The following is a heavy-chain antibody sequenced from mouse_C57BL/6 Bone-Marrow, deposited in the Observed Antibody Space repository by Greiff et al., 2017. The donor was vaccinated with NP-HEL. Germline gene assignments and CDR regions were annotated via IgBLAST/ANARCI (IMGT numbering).Heavy chain of an antibody. J-gene: IGHJ3*01. CDR3: ARGGSRFAY. CDR2: IDPEDGET. Sequence: EVKLMESGAELVKPGASVKLSCTASGFNIKDYYMHWVKQRTEQGLEWIGRIDPEDGETKYAPKFQGKATITADTSSNTAYLQLSSLTSEDTAVYYCARGGSRFAYWGQGTLVTVSA. V-gene: IGHV14-2*01. CDR1: GFNIKDYY.